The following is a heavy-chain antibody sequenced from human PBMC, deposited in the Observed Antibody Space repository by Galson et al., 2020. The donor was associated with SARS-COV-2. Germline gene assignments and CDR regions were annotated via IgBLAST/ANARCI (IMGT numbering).Heavy chain of an antibody. CDR1: SGSFSGFY. CDR2: IKQSGTS. CDR3: VKAPTGRSWFDP. J-gene: IGHJ5*02. V-gene: IGHV4-34*01. Sequence: SETLSLTCAIYSGSFSGFYWGWIRQTPGKGLEWLGEIKQSGTSNYNPSLQSRVTISVDTSKNQFSLKLTSVTAADTAVYYCVKAPTGRSWFDPWGPGTPVIVSS.